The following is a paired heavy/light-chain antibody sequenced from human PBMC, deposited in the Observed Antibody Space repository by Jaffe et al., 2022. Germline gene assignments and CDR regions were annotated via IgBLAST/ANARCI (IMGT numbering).Heavy chain of an antibody. CDR2: ISSSRTYI. Sequence: QLVESGGGLVKPGGSLRLSCAASGFSFSIYSMAWVRQAPGKGLEWVSSISSSRTYIYYADSVKGRFTVSRDNAKNSLFLQMNSLRAEDTAVYYCSRPQAGAVADPGVAFDIWGQGTMVTVSS. CDR1: GFSFSIYS. D-gene: IGHD6-19*01. J-gene: IGHJ3*02. V-gene: IGHV3-21*02. CDR3: SRPQAGAVADPGVAFDI.
Light chain of an antibody. CDR1: SSNIGSNY. V-gene: IGLV1-47*01. Sequence: QSVLTQPPSASGTPGQRVTISCSGSSSNIGSNYVHWYQHLPGTAPKLVIYRSNQRPSGVPDRFSGSKSGTSASLAISGLRSEDEANYYCAAWDDSLSGWVFGGGTKLTVL. CDR3: AAWDDSLSGWV. CDR2: RSN. J-gene: IGLJ3*02.